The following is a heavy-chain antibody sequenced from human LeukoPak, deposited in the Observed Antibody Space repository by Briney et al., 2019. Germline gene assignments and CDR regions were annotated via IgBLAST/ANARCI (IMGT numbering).Heavy chain of an antibody. CDR3: AKSRVGAANWFDP. V-gene: IGHV1-2*02. CDR1: GYTFTGYY. D-gene: IGHD1-26*01. Sequence: ASVKVSCKASGYTFTGYYMHWVRQAPRQGLEWMGWINPNSGDTNYAQKFQGRVTMTRDTSISTAYMELSRLRSNDTAVYYCAKSRVGAANWFDPWGQGTLVTVSS. CDR2: INPNSGDT. J-gene: IGHJ5*02.